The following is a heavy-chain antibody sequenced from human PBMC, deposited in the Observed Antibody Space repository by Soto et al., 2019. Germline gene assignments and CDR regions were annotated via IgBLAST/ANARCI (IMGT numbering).Heavy chain of an antibody. CDR3: VKGGWLDF. D-gene: IGHD3-16*01. CDR2: IRDDGTRT. V-gene: IGHV3-23*01. J-gene: IGHJ5*01. CDR1: GFTFNTFE. Sequence: EVQLLESGGGLVQPGGSLRLSCAASGFTFNTFEMSWVRQAPGRGLEWVSFIRDDGTRTYYADAVKGRFTISRDNYKYTLYLQMNSLTVEDTAVYACVKGGWLDFWGQGTLVTVSS.